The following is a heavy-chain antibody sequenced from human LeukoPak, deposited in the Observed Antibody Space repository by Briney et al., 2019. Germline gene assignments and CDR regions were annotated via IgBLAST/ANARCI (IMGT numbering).Heavy chain of an antibody. J-gene: IGHJ6*03. CDR2: ISAYNGKT. CDR1: GYTFNRFG. V-gene: IGHV1-18*01. CDR3: ARDYDHYGSGSNYYMDV. Sequence: ASVKVSCKASGYTFNRFGFSWVRRAPGQGLEWMGWISAYNGKTKYAQTFQGRVTMTTDTSTSTAYMELRSLRSDDTAVYYCARDYDHYGSGSNYYMDVWGKGTTVTVSS. D-gene: IGHD3-10*01.